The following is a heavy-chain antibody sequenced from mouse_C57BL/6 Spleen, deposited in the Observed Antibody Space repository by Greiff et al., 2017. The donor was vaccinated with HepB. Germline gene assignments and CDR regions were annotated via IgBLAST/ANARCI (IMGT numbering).Heavy chain of an antibody. V-gene: IGHV5-2*01. CDR1: EYAFPSHD. D-gene: IGHD2-10*01. CDR3: ASLLRDYYAMDY. J-gene: IGHJ4*01. CDR2: INSDGGST. Sequence: VQLKESGGGLVQPGESLKLSCESNEYAFPSHDMSWVRKTPEKRLELVAAINSDGGSTYYPDTMERRFIISRDNTKKTLYLQMSSLRSEDTALYYCASLLRDYYAMDYGGQGTSVTVSS.